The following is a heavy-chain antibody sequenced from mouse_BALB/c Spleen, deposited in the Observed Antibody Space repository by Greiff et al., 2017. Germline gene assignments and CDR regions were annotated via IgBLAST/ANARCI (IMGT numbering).Heavy chain of an antibody. CDR2: ISYSGST. Sequence: EVKLLESGPGLVKPSQSLSLTCTVTGYSITSDYAWNWIRQFPGNKLEWMGYISYSGSTSYNPSLKSRISITRDTSKNQFFLQLNSVTTEDTATYYCARGLYYYGSSWFAYWGQGTLVTVSA. CDR1: GYSITSDYA. J-gene: IGHJ3*01. CDR3: ARGLYYYGSSWFAY. D-gene: IGHD1-1*01. V-gene: IGHV3-2*02.